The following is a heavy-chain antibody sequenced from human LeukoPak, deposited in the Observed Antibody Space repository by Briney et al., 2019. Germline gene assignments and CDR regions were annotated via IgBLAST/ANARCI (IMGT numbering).Heavy chain of an antibody. CDR2: IKKDGSEK. J-gene: IGHJ6*03. D-gene: IGHD3-9*01. CDR1: GFTFNNYW. V-gene: IGHV3-7*01. Sequence: PGGSLRLSCAASGFTFNNYWMNWVRQAPGKGLEWVANIKKDGSEKYFVDSVKGRFTISRDNAKNSLYLQMSSLRAEDTAVYYCARDHDWDYMDVWGKGTTVTVSS. CDR3: ARDHDWDYMDV.